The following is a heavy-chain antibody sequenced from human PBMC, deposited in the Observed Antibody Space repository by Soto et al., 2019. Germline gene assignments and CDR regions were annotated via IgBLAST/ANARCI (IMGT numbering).Heavy chain of an antibody. Sequence: GASVKVSCKASGYTFTSYYMHWVRQAPGQGLEWMGIIYPGDSDTRYSPSFQGQVTISADKSISTAYLQWSSLKASDTAMYYCARQSREYYYYGMDVWGQGTTVTVSS. D-gene: IGHD1-26*01. J-gene: IGHJ6*02. V-gene: IGHV5-51*01. CDR2: IYPGDSDT. CDR3: ARQSREYYYYGMDV. CDR1: GYTFTSYY.